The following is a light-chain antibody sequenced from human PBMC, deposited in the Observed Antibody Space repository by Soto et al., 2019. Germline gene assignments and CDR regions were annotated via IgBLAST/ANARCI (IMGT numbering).Light chain of an antibody. Sequence: QSVLTQPPSVSGAPGQRVTISCTGSGSNIGALYDVNWYQQLPGTAPKLLIYGDNNRPSGVPDRFSGSKSGTSASLAITGLQAEDEAEYYCQSYGSSLSACVFGGGTKLTVL. J-gene: IGLJ2*01. V-gene: IGLV1-40*01. CDR2: GDN. CDR3: QSYGSSLSACV. CDR1: GSNIGALYD.